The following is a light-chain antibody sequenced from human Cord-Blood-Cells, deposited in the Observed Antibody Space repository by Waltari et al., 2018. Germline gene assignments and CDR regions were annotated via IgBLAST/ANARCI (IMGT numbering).Light chain of an antibody. CDR2: DAS. Sequence: DIQMTQSPSSLSASVGDRVTITCQASQDISNYLNWYQQKPGKAPKLLIYDASNLETGVPSRFSGSGFGTDFTFTISSLQPEDIATYYCQQYDNLFGPGTKVDIK. J-gene: IGKJ3*01. V-gene: IGKV1-33*01. CDR3: QQYDNL. CDR1: QDISNY.